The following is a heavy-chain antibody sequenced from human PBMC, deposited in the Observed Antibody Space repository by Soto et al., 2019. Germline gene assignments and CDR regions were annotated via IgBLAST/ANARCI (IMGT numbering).Heavy chain of an antibody. D-gene: IGHD6-19*01. CDR2: ISGSGGST. V-gene: IGHV3-23*01. CDR1: GFTFSTYG. Sequence: EVQLLESGGGLVQPGGSLRLSCAASGFTFSTYGMSWVRQAPGKGLEWVSIISGSGGSTYYADTVKGRFTISRDNSKTTLYLQMNSLRAEDTAVYYCAKDPATIAVAGTFDYRGQGTLVIVSS. J-gene: IGHJ4*02. CDR3: AKDPATIAVAGTFDY.